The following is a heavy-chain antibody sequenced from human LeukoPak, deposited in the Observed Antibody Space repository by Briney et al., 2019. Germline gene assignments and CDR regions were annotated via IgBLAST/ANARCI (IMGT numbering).Heavy chain of an antibody. CDR2: ISWDGGSI. J-gene: IGHJ3*02. D-gene: IGHD3-10*01. Sequence: GGSLRLSCAASGFTFDDYAMQWVRQAPGKGLEWVSLISWDGGSIYYADSVKGRFSISRDNSKNSLYLKMNSLRTEDTALYYCAKAYIWFGERTDAFDIWGQGKMVPVSS. CDR1: GFTFDDYA. V-gene: IGHV3-43*01. CDR3: AKAYIWFGERTDAFDI.